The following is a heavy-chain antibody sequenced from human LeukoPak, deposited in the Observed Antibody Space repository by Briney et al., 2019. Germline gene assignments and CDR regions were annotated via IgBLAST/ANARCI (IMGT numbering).Heavy chain of an antibody. D-gene: IGHD3-10*01. CDR2: IDPSDSYT. CDR1: GYSFTSYW. CDR3: ARLGHYYGSGSYYLGAFDI. Sequence: GESLKISCKGSGYSFTSYWITWVRQMPGKGLECMGRIDPSDSYTNYSPSFQGHVTISTDKSISTAYLQWSSLKASDTAIYYCARLGHYYGSGSYYLGAFDIWGQGTMVTVS. J-gene: IGHJ3*02. V-gene: IGHV5-10-1*01.